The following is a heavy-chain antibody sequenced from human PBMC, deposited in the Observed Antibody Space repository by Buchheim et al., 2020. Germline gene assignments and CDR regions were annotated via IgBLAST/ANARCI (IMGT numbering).Heavy chain of an antibody. Sequence: EVQLVESGGGLVQPGGSLRLSCAASGFTFSSYEMMWVRQAPGKGLEWVSYISTIGSTIYYADSVKGRFTISRDNAKNSMFLQMNSLRAEDTAVYYCVRNRHSSGWYGKMASADYWGQGTL. J-gene: IGHJ4*02. D-gene: IGHD6-19*01. CDR2: ISTIGSTI. CDR3: VRNRHSSGWYGKMASADY. CDR1: GFTFSSYE. V-gene: IGHV3-48*03.